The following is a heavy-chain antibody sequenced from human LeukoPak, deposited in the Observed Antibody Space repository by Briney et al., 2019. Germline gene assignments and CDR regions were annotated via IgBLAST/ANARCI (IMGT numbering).Heavy chain of an antibody. CDR1: EFTFSSYS. J-gene: IGHJ5*02. D-gene: IGHD3-10*01. CDR2: ISGSSSSI. CDR3: ARGPGSGRNYNWFDP. V-gene: IGHV3-21*01. Sequence: GGSLRLSCAASEFTFSSYSMNWVRQAPGKGLEWVSSISGSSSSIYYADSVKGRFTISKNSLYLQMNSLRAEDTAVYYCARGPGSGRNYNWFDPWGQGTLVTVSS.